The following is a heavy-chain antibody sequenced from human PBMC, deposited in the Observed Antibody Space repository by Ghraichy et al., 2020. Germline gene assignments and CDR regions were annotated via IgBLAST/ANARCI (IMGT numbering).Heavy chain of an antibody. D-gene: IGHD6-13*01. CDR3: AKAKAWYSSSWYDFDY. CDR2: ISWNSGSI. Sequence: SLNISCAASGFTFDDYAMHWVRQAPGKGLEWVSGISWNSGSIGYADSVKGRFTISRDNAKNSLYLQMNSLRAEDTALYYCAKAKAWYSSSWYDFDYWGQGTLVTVSS. J-gene: IGHJ4*02. V-gene: IGHV3-9*01. CDR1: GFTFDDYA.